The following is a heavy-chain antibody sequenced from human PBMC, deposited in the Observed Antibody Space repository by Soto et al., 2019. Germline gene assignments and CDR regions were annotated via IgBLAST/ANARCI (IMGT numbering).Heavy chain of an antibody. CDR2: ISDYNGNT. J-gene: IGHJ6*02. D-gene: IGHD5-18*01. CDR1: GYTFTSYG. CDR3: ARDRIRYYSYGMDV. V-gene: IGHV1-18*01. Sequence: QVQLVQSGGEVKKPGASVKVSCKASGYTFTSYGISWVRQAPGQGLEWMGRISDYNGNTNYAQKLQGRVTMTTDTSTRTAYMELMGLRSDDTAVYYCARDRIRYYSYGMDVWGQGTTVTVSS.